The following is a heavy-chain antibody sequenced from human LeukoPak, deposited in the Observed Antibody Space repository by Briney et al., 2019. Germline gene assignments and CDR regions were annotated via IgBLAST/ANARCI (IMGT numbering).Heavy chain of an antibody. CDR2: ISSSSSYT. CDR1: GFTFSDYY. CDR3: ARDRDTMVRGVINHFDY. V-gene: IGHV3-11*06. Sequence: GGSLRLSCAASGFTFSDYYMSWIRQAPGKGLEWVSYISSSSSYTNYADSVKGRFTISRDNAKNSLYLQMNSLGAEDTAVYYCARDRDTMVRGVINHFDYWGQGTLVTVSS. D-gene: IGHD3-10*01. J-gene: IGHJ4*02.